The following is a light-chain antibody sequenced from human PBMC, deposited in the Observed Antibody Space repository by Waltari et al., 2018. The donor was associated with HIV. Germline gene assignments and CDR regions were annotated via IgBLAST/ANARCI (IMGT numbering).Light chain of an antibody. CDR1: PSVGSY. J-gene: IGKJ4*01. CDR3: QQRVDWPLT. Sequence: EIVLTQSPATLSLSPGTRPPLSCRASPSVGSYLGWYQQRPGQAPRLLIYDASNRATGIPDRFSGSGSGTDFTLTITSLEPEDFAVYYCQQRVDWPLTFGGGTKVEI. CDR2: DAS. V-gene: IGKV3-11*01.